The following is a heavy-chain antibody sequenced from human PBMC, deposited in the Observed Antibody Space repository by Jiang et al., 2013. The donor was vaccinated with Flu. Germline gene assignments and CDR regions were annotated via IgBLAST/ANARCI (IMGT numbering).Heavy chain of an antibody. CDR3: ARERHDFWTGYYDY. V-gene: IGHV4-4*07. CDR1: GGSITNSF. J-gene: IGHJ4*02. CDR2: VSGSTGST. D-gene: IGHD3/OR15-3a*01. Sequence: GLVKPSGTLSLTCTVSGGSITNSFWSWIRQPAGKGLEWVGRVSGSTGSTNYNPSLKSRLTLSIDTSTKQFSLKLSSVTAADTAVYYCARERHDFWTGYYDYWGLGILVTVSS.